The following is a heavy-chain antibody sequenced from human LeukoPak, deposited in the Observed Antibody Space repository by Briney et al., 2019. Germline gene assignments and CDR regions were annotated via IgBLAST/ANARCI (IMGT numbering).Heavy chain of an antibody. CDR3: SRATQPADY. Sequence: PGGSLRLSCTAFGFTFGDYAMSWFRLAPGKGLEWVGFIRSKAYGGTTEYAASVKGRFTISRDDSKSIADLQMNSLRTEDTAVYYCSRATQPADYWGQGTLVTVSA. V-gene: IGHV3-49*03. J-gene: IGHJ4*02. CDR1: GFTFGDYA. CDR2: IRSKAYGGTT. D-gene: IGHD2-2*01.